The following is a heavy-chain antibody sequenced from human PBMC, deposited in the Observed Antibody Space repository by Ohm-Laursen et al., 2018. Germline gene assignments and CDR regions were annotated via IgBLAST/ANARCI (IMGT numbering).Heavy chain of an antibody. J-gene: IGHJ4*02. CDR3: ASRSPALDY. Sequence: RSLRLSCSAAGFTFRSYGMHWVRQAPGKGLEWVAVIWYDGTNKYYADSVKGRFTISRDNTKNTLYLQMNSLRAEDTALYYCASRSPALDYWGQGTPVTVSS. D-gene: IGHD2-2*01. CDR1: GFTFRSYG. V-gene: IGHV3-33*01. CDR2: IWYDGTNK.